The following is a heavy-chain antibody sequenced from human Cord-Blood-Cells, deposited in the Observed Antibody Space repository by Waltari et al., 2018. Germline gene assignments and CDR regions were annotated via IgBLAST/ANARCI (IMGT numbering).Heavy chain of an antibody. Sequence: QVQLQMWGAGMLAHPESLPPMHTGCSGSLSVYYLSWIRQPPGKGLEWIGEIKHSGRTNYNPSLKSRVTISVDTSKNQFSLKLSSVAAADTAVYYCATLPRSWFDPWGQGTLVTVSS. V-gene: IGHV4-34*01. CDR1: SGSLSVYY. CDR2: IKHSGRT. CDR3: ATLPRSWFDP. J-gene: IGHJ5*02.